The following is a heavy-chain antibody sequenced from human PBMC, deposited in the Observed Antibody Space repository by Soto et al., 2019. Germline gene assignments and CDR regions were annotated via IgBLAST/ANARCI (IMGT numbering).Heavy chain of an antibody. CDR3: ARLGHDYSNSGMDV. Sequence: GESLKISCNGSRYSFTSYWINWVLHMPGKGLEWMGKIDPSDSSTTYSPSFQGHVTISADKSITTAYLQWSSLKASDTAMYYCARLGHDYSNSGMDVWGQGTTVTVSS. J-gene: IGHJ6*02. D-gene: IGHD4-4*01. V-gene: IGHV5-10-1*01. CDR1: RYSFTSYW. CDR2: IDPSDSST.